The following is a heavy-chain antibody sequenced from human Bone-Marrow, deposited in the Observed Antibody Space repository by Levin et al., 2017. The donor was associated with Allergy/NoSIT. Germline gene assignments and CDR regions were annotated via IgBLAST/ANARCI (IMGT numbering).Heavy chain of an antibody. CDR3: ARDQIGRAGTTWAFDY. CDR1: GFTFSSYS. D-gene: IGHD1-7*01. CDR2: ISSSSSYI. J-gene: IGHJ4*02. Sequence: LSLTCAASGFTFSSYSMNWVRQAPGKGLEWVSSISSSSSYIYYADSVKGRFTISRDNAKNSLYLQMNSLRAEDTAVYYCARDQIGRAGTTWAFDYWGQGTLVTVSS. V-gene: IGHV3-21*01.